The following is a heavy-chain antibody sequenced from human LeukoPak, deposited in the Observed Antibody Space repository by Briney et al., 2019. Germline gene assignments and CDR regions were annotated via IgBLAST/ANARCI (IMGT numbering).Heavy chain of an antibody. V-gene: IGHV3-23*01. CDR1: GFTFNSYA. CDR2: ISGSGGRT. Sequence: GGSLRLSCAASGFTFNSYAMSWVRQAPGKGLEWVSIISGSGGRTYYADSVQGRFTFSRDNSKNTLYLQMNSLRAEDTAEYYCVKNGGDFWSGYYYYYMDVWGKGTTVTVSS. D-gene: IGHD3-3*01. J-gene: IGHJ6*03. CDR3: VKNGGDFWSGYYYYYMDV.